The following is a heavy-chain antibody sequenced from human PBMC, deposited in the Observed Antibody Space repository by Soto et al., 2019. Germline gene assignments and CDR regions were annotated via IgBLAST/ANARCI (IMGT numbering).Heavy chain of an antibody. J-gene: IGHJ6*03. CDR2: IKQDGSEK. V-gene: IGHV3-7*01. Sequence: EVQLVESGGGLVQPGGSLRLSCVASGFTFSSYWMSWVRQAPGKGLEWVANIKQDGSEKYYVDSVKGRFTISRDNAKKSLYLQMNSLRAEDTAVYYCAREGEGDFWSGYYTHYYYMGVWGKGTTVTVSS. D-gene: IGHD3-3*01. CDR3: AREGEGDFWSGYYTHYYYMGV. CDR1: GFTFSSYW.